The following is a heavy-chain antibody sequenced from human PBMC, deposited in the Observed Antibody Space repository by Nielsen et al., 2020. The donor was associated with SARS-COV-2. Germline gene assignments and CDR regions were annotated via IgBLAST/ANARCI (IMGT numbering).Heavy chain of an antibody. CDR1: GFTCDDYG. Sequence: GESLKISCAASGFTCDDYGMSWVRQAPGKGLEWVSGINWNGGSTGYADSVKGRFTISRDNAKNSLYLQMNSLRAEDTALYHCARALGDYYDSSGIDYWGQGTLVTVSS. D-gene: IGHD3-22*01. CDR3: ARALGDYYDSSGIDY. J-gene: IGHJ4*02. CDR2: INWNGGST. V-gene: IGHV3-20*01.